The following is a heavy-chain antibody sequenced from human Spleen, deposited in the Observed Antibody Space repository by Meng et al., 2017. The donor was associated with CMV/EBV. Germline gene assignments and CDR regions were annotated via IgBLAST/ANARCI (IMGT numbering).Heavy chain of an antibody. D-gene: IGHD6-13*01. Sequence: GGSLRLSCAASGFTFSGYAMHWVRQAPGKGLEWVALISYDGSNKYYADSVKGRFTISRDNSKNTLYLQMNSLRAEDTAVYYCASHGISSWYVDYWGQGTLVTVSS. CDR2: ISYDGSNK. CDR1: GFTFSGYA. V-gene: IGHV3-30-3*01. CDR3: ASHGISSWYVDY. J-gene: IGHJ4*02.